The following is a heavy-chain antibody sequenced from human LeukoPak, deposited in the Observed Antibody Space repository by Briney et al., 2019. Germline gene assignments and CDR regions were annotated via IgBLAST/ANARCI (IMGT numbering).Heavy chain of an antibody. CDR1: GGTFSRYA. J-gene: IGHJ4*02. V-gene: IGHV1-69*06. CDR3: AREHDFWSGYYPN. D-gene: IGHD3-3*01. CDR2: IIPIFGTA. Sequence: ASVKVSCKASGGTFSRYAISWVRQAPGQRLEWMGGIIPIFGTANYAQKFQGRVTITADKSTSTAYMELSSLRSEDTAVYYCAREHDFWSGYYPNWGQGTLVTVST.